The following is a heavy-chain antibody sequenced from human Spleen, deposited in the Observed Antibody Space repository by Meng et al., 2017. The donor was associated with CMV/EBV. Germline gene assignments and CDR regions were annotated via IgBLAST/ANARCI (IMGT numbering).Heavy chain of an antibody. Sequence: GESLKISCAASGFTFSSYGMHWVRQAPGKGLEWVAFIRYDGSNKYYADSVKGRFTISRDNSKNTLYLQMNSLRAEDTAVYYCARDFRDLTFFDCWGQGTLVTVSS. CDR2: IRYDGSNK. CDR1: GFTFSSYG. CDR3: ARDFRDLTFFDC. J-gene: IGHJ4*02. V-gene: IGHV3-30*02.